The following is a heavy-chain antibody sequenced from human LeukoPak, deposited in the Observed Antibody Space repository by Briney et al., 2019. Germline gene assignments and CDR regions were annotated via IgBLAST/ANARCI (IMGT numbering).Heavy chain of an antibody. J-gene: IGHJ4*02. D-gene: IGHD2/OR15-2a*01. V-gene: IGHV3-53*01. CDR2: TYSGGNT. CDR1: GFPFSSYS. Sequence: GGSLRLSCAASGFPFSSYSMTWVRQTPGKGLVWVSVTYSGGNTDYADSVKGRFTISRDNSRNTLYLQMSSLRVEDTAIYYCARGRDYFPIDYWGQGTFVIVSS. CDR3: ARGRDYFPIDY.